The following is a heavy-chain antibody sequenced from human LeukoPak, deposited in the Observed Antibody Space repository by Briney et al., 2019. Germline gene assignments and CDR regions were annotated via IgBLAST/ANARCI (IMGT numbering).Heavy chain of an antibody. CDR1: GFTFSSYS. J-gene: IGHJ3*02. V-gene: IGHV3-21*01. Sequence: KPGGSLRLSCAASGFTFSSYSMNWVRQAPGKGLEWVSPISSSSSYIYYADSVKGRFTISRDNAKNSLYLQMNSLRAEDTAVYYCARDGRSSGWSGLWAFDIWGQGTMVTVSS. CDR3: ARDGRSSGWSGLWAFDI. D-gene: IGHD6-19*01. CDR2: ISSSSSYI.